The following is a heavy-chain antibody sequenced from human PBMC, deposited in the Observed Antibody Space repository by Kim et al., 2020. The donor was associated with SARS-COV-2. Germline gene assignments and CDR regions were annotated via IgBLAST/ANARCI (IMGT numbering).Heavy chain of an antibody. CDR3: ATYYYGSGSYPPDNAHEYYFDY. Sequence: GGSLRLSCAASGFTFSSYAMHWVRQAPGKGLEWVAVISYDGSNKYYADSVKGRFTISRDNSKNTLYLQMNSLRAEDTAVYYCATYYYGSGSYPPDNAHEYYFDYWGQGTRVTVSS. D-gene: IGHD3-10*01. J-gene: IGHJ4*02. CDR1: GFTFSSYA. V-gene: IGHV3-30*04. CDR2: ISYDGSNK.